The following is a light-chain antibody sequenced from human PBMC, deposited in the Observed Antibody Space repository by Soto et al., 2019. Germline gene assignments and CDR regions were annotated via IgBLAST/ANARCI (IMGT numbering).Light chain of an antibody. CDR3: QHFGGSSYT. Sequence: DIVLTKSPGTLSLSPGETATLSCRASQSVNSNYLAWYQQKPGQAPRLLIYGASARATGIPDRFSGSGSGTDFTLAISRLEPEDFAVYYCQHFGGSSYTFGQGTKLEIK. J-gene: IGKJ2*01. CDR1: QSVNSNY. CDR2: GAS. V-gene: IGKV3-20*01.